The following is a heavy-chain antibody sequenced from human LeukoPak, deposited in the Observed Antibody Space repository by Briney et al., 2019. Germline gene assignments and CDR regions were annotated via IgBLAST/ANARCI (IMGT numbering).Heavy chain of an antibody. CDR2: IKQDAIEK. D-gene: IGHD3-10*01. CDR1: GFTFSNYW. J-gene: IGHJ4*02. Sequence: GGSLRLSCAASGFTFSNYWMTWVRQAPGEGLEGVANIKQDAIEKYYVDSVKGRFTISRDNAKNSLSLQMNSLRAEDTAVYYCARGSMRDNYGSIDYWGQGTLVTVSS. CDR3: ARGSMRDNYGSIDY. V-gene: IGHV3-7*01.